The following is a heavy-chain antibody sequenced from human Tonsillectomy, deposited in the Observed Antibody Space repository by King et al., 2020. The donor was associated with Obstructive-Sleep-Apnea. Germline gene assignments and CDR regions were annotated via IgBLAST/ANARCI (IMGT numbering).Heavy chain of an antibody. V-gene: IGHV3-33*06. D-gene: IGHD3-3*01. CDR2: IWYDGSNK. Sequence: VQLVESGGGVVQPGRSLRLSCAASGFTFSSYGMHWVRQAPGKGLEWVAVIWYDGSNKYYTDFVKGRFTISRDNSKNTLYLQINSLRAGDTAVYYCAKDGEVLRFLEWLSNWYFDLWGRGTLVTVSS. CDR3: AKDGEVLRFLEWLSNWYFDL. J-gene: IGHJ2*01. CDR1: GFTFSSYG.